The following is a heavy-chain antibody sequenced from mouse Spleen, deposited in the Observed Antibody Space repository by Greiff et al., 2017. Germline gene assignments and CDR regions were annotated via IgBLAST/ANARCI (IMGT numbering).Heavy chain of an antibody. Sequence: QVQLQQPGAELVKPGASVKLSCKASGYTFTSYWMHWVKQRPGQGLEWIGMIHPNSGSTNYNEKFKSKATLTVDKSSSTAYMQLSSLTSEDSAVYYCARLTGSSSFDYWGQGTTLTVSS. CDR3: ARLTGSSSFDY. CDR1: GYTFTSYW. D-gene: IGHD1-1*01. V-gene: IGHV1-64*01. J-gene: IGHJ2*01. CDR2: IHPNSGST.